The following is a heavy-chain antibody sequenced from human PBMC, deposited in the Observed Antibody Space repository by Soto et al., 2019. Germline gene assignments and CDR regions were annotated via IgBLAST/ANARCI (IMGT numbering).Heavy chain of an antibody. V-gene: IGHV1-69*01. Sequence: QVQLIQSEAEVKKPGSSVRVSCTASGGIFGSHGFSWVRQAPGQRLEWVGGFIPIFRTLTYTEKFQARVRIAADESTNTVYLDMSSLTSEDTAVYYCARDRAFGGVVVMRANHDYWGQGTQVSVSS. J-gene: IGHJ4*02. CDR1: GGIFGSHG. CDR2: FIPIFRTL. D-gene: IGHD3-16*02. CDR3: ARDRAFGGVVVMRANHDY.